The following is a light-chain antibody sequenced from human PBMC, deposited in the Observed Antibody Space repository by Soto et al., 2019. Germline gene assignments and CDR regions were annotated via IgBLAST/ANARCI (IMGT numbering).Light chain of an antibody. V-gene: IGLV1-51*01. CDR3: ATWDRSLSVGV. CDR1: SSNIGNNY. Sequence: QSVLTQPPSVSAAPGQKVTISCSGSSSNIGNNYVFWYQQLPGTAPKLLIYDNDKRPSGIPDRFSGSKSGTSATLGITGLQTGDDADYYCATWDRSLSVGVFGGGTKVTVI. CDR2: DND. J-gene: IGLJ2*01.